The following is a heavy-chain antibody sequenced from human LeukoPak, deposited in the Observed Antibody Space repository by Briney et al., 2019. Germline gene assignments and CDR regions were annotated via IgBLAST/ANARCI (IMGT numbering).Heavy chain of an antibody. V-gene: IGHV3-20*04. Sequence: GGSLRLSCAASGLTFDDYGMSWVRQAPGKGLEWVSGINWNGGSTGYADSVKGRFTISRDNAKNSLYLQMNSLRAEGTALYYCARGGGDVDTAIPPYFDYWGQGTLVTVSS. CDR2: INWNGGST. J-gene: IGHJ4*02. CDR1: GLTFDDYG. CDR3: ARGGGDVDTAIPPYFDY. D-gene: IGHD5-18*01.